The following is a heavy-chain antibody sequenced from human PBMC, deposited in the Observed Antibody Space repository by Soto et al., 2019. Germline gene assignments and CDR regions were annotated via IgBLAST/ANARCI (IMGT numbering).Heavy chain of an antibody. D-gene: IGHD3-10*01. J-gene: IGHJ4*02. CDR2: INPSGGST. Sequence: ASVKVSCKASGYTFTSYYMHWVRQAPGQGLEWMGIINPSGGSTSYAQKFQGRVTMTRDTSTSTVYMELSSLRSEDTAVYYCARVYGSGSYYIGHDDWGQGTLVTVSS. CDR1: GYTFTSYY. CDR3: ARVYGSGSYYIGHDD. V-gene: IGHV1-46*01.